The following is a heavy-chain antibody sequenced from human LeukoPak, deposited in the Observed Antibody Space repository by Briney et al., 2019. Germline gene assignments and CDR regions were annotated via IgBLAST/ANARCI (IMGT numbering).Heavy chain of an antibody. V-gene: IGHV4-34*01. CDR3: ARGRNSGYDYPSYYYYYMDV. CDR2: INHSGST. CDR1: GGSFSGYY. D-gene: IGHD5-12*01. Sequence: SETLSLTCAVYGGSFSGYYWSWIRQPPGKGLEWIGEINHSGSTNYNPSLKSRVTISVDTSKNQFSLKLSSVTAADTAVYYCARGRNSGYDYPSYYYYYMDVWGKGTTVTVSS. J-gene: IGHJ6*03.